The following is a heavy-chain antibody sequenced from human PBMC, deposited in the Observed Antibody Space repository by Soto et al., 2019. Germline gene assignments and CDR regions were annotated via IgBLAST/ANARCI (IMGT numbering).Heavy chain of an antibody. V-gene: IGHV3-48*02. CDR1: GFTFSSYS. Sequence: GGSLRLSCTASGFTFSSYSMNWVRQAPGKGLEWVSYISSGSYNIYYADSVKGRFTISRDNAKDSLYLQMSSLRDDDTAVYYCARGPSAAAPLSDWYFDLWGRGTLVTVSS. D-gene: IGHD2-2*01. J-gene: IGHJ2*01. CDR3: ARGPSAAAPLSDWYFDL. CDR2: ISSGSYNI.